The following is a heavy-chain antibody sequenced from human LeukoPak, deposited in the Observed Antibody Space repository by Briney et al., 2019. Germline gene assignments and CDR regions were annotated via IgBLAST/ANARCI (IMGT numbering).Heavy chain of an antibody. D-gene: IGHD5-18*01. Sequence: GESLKISCKASGYSFTSFFIGWVRQMPGKGPEWMGIIYPGDSETRYSPSFQGQVTISADKSISTAYLQWSSLRASDTAMYYCARTHSYGLSGPFDYWGQGTLVTVSS. CDR1: GYSFTSFF. V-gene: IGHV5-51*01. CDR2: IYPGDSET. CDR3: ARTHSYGLSGPFDY. J-gene: IGHJ4*02.